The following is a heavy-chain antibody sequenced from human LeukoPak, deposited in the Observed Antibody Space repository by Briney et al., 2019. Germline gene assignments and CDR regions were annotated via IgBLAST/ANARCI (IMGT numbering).Heavy chain of an antibody. Sequence: GGSLRLSCAASGFTFSSYGMHWVRQAPGKGLEWVAVISYDGSNKYYADSVKGRFTISRDNSKNTLYLQMNSLRAEDTAVYYCARDSVTYYYDSSGYLGYWGQGTLVTVSS. V-gene: IGHV3-30*19. CDR1: GFTFSSYG. CDR3: ARDSVTYYYDSSGYLGY. J-gene: IGHJ4*02. CDR2: ISYDGSNK. D-gene: IGHD3-22*01.